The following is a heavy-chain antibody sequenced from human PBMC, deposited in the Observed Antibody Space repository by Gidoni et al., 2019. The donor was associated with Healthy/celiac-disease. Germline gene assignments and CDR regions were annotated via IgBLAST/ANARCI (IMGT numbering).Heavy chain of an antibody. CDR1: GFTFSSYA. CDR2: ISGSGGST. CDR3: ALRGYDSSGYFKSIIDY. D-gene: IGHD3-22*01. J-gene: IGHJ4*02. Sequence: EVQLLESGGGLVQPGGSLRLSCAASGFTFSSYAMGWVRQAPGKGLEWVSAISGSGGSTYYADSVKGRFTISRDNSKNTLYLQMNSLRAEDTAVYYCALRGYDSSGYFKSIIDYWGQGTLVTVSS. V-gene: IGHV3-23*01.